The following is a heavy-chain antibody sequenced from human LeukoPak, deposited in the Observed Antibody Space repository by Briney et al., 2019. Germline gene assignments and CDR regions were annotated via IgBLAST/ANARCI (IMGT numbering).Heavy chain of an antibody. J-gene: IGHJ5*02. CDR2: IYTSGST. V-gene: IGHV4-4*09. CDR3: ARRGYSGYEMSS. CDR1: GGSISSYY. D-gene: IGHD5-12*01. Sequence: SETLSLTCTVPGGSISSYYWSWIRQPPGKGLEWIGYIYTSGSTNYNPSLKSRVTIPVDTSKNQFSLKLSSVTAADTAVYYCARRGYSGYEMSSWGQGTLVTVSS.